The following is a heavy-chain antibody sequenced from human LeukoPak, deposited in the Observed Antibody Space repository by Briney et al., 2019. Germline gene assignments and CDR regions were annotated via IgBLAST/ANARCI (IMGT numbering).Heavy chain of an antibody. CDR3: AKGMVGALGRGAFDI. D-gene: IGHD1-26*01. CDR1: GFTFDDYA. Sequence: PGGSLRLSCAASGFTFDDYAMHWVRQAPGKGLEGVSGISWNSGSIGYADSVKGRFTISRDNAKNSLYLQMNSLRAEDMALYYCAKGMVGALGRGAFDIWGQGTMVTVSS. V-gene: IGHV3-9*03. CDR2: ISWNSGSI. J-gene: IGHJ3*02.